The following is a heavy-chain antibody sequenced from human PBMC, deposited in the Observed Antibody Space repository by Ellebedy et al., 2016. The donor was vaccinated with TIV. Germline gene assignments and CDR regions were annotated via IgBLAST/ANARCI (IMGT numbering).Heavy chain of an antibody. V-gene: IGHV1-46*01. Sequence: ASVKVSCKASGYTFTSYYMHWVRQAPGQGLEWMGIINPSGGSTSYAQKFQGRVTMTRDTSTSTVYMELSSLRSEDTAVYYCARHTSGGYETWYYFDYWGQGTLVTVSS. CDR2: INPSGGST. J-gene: IGHJ4*02. D-gene: IGHD5-12*01. CDR1: GYTFTSYY. CDR3: ARHTSGGYETWYYFDY.